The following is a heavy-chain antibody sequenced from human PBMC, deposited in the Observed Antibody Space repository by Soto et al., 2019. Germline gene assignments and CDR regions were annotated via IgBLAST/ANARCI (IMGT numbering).Heavy chain of an antibody. CDR2: IDTSGTT. CDR3: ARGPRGYVYYHGMDV. J-gene: IGHJ6*02. D-gene: IGHD3-16*01. CDR1: GGSISSYY. Sequence: SETLSLTCTVSGGSISSYYCSWIRQAAGKGLEWIGRIDTSGTTNYNPSLRCRVTMSVDASKNQFSLNMSSVTAADTAVYFCARGPRGYVYYHGMDVWGQGTTGT. V-gene: IGHV4-4*07.